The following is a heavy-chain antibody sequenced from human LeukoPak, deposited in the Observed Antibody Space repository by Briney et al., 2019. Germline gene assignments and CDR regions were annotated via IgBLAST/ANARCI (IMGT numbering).Heavy chain of an antibody. V-gene: IGHV3-21*01. CDR3: ARDRIVGATWAFDI. CDR2: ISSRSSYT. CDR1: GFTFSTYT. D-gene: IGHD1-26*01. J-gene: IGHJ3*02. Sequence: GGSLRLSCAASGFTFSTYTMNWVRQAPGKGLEWVSSISSRSSYTYHADSVKGRFTISRDNSKNSLYLQMNSLRAEDTAVYYCARDRIVGATWAFDIWGQATMVTVSS.